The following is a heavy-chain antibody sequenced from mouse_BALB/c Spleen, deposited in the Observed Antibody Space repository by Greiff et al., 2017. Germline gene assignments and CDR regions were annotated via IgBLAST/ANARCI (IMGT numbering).Heavy chain of an antibody. CDR3: ALNWDAYYFDY. J-gene: IGHJ2*01. Sequence: EVQLQESGPGLVKPSQSLSLTCTVTGYSITSDYAWNWIRQFPGNKLEWMGYISYSGSTSYNPSLKSRISITRDTSKNQFFLQLNSVTTEDTATYYCALNWDAYYFDYWGQGTTLTVSS. V-gene: IGHV3-2*02. CDR2: ISYSGST. D-gene: IGHD4-1*01. CDR1: GYSITSDYA.